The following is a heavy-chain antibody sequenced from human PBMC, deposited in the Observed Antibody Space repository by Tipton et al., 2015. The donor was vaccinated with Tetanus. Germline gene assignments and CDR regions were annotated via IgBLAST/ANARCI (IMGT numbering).Heavy chain of an antibody. CDR1: GFAFSTYW. V-gene: IGHV3-7*01. Sequence: SLRLSCAASGFAFSTYWLSWVRQAPGKGLEWVANIKDDGSEKYYVDSVKARFTISRDDAKNSLYLQMNSLRVEDTAVYYCARDYRVMWSAYYRANDYYGMDVWGQGTTVTVSS. J-gene: IGHJ6*02. CDR2: IKDDGSEK. D-gene: IGHD3-3*01. CDR3: ARDYRVMWSAYYRANDYYGMDV.